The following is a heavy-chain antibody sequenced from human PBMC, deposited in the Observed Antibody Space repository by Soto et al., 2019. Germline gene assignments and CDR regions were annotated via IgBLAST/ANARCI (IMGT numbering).Heavy chain of an antibody. Sequence: NPSETLSLTCAVYGGSFSGYYWSWIRQPPGKGLEGIGEINHSGSTNYNPSLKSRVTISVDTSKNQFSLKLSSVTAADTAVYYCARSGPDYDILTGYGWFDPWGQGTLVTVSS. CDR1: GGSFSGYY. J-gene: IGHJ5*02. CDR2: INHSGST. D-gene: IGHD3-9*01. V-gene: IGHV4-34*01. CDR3: ARSGPDYDILTGYGWFDP.